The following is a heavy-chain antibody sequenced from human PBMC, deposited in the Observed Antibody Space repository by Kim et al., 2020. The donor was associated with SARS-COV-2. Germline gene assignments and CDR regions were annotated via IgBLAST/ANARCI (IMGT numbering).Heavy chain of an antibody. D-gene: IGHD3-3*01. V-gene: IGHV4-59*13. CDR3: ARGVHYDFWSGYFDY. CDR2: IYYSGST. CDR1: GGSISSYY. Sequence: SETLSLTCTVSGGSISSYYWSWIRQPPGKGLEWIGYIYYSGSTNYNPSLKSRVTISVDTSKNQFSLKLSSVTAADTAVYYCARGVHYDFWSGYFDYWGQGTLVTVSS. J-gene: IGHJ4*02.